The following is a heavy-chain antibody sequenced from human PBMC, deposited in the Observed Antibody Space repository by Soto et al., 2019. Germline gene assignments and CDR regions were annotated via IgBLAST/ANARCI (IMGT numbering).Heavy chain of an antibody. CDR1: GGSIGIANYY. CDR3: ARDKNYGGRGWFDP. CDR2: IYYTGST. J-gene: IGHJ5*02. D-gene: IGHD4-17*01. V-gene: IGHV4-31*03. Sequence: TLSLTCTVSGGSIGIANYYWSWIRQHPGKGLEWIGYIYYTGSTYYNPSLKSRVTLSIDTSKNQFSLRLNSATAADTAVYYCARDKNYGGRGWFDPWGQGSLVTVSS.